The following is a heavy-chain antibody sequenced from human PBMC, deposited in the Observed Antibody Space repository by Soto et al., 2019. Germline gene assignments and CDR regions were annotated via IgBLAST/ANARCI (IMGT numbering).Heavy chain of an antibody. D-gene: IGHD5-12*01. V-gene: IGHV3-48*02. CDR3: VRDSGYTGYDLEY. Sequence: EVQLVESGGGLIQPGGSLRVSCAASGFSFRTYAMNWVRQAPGKGLEWVSSINHNSDTLYYADSVKGRFTISRDNAKNSLYMQMNSRRDEDTAVYYCVRDSGYTGYDLEYWGQGTLVTVSS. J-gene: IGHJ4*02. CDR2: INHNSDTL. CDR1: GFSFRTYA.